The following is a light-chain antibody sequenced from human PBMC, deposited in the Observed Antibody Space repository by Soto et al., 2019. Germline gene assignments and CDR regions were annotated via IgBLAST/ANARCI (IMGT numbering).Light chain of an antibody. CDR1: QCVSSSY. CDR2: GAS. CDR3: QQYGSSPPIT. V-gene: IGKV3-20*01. J-gene: IGKJ5*01. Sequence: IVLTQAPGTLSLSPGVRATLSCRAWQCVSSSYLAWYQQKPGQAPRLLIYGASSRATGIPDRFSGSGSGTDFTLTISRLEPEDFAVYYCQQYGSSPPITFGPGTRLEIK.